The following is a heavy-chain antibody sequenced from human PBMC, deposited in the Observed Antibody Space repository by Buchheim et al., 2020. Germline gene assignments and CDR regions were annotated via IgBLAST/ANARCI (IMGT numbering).Heavy chain of an antibody. J-gene: IGHJ4*02. Sequence: QVQLQESGPGLVKTSGTLSLTCAVSGDSISSRDWWSWVRQPPGKGPEWIGEIYHGGGTNYNPSLKSRVTISVDTSRNQCSLKLSSVTAADTAVYYCARNGPYNLDNWGQGT. CDR1: GDSISSRDW. D-gene: IGHD1-14*01. CDR2: IYHGGGT. CDR3: ARNGPYNLDN. V-gene: IGHV4-4*02.